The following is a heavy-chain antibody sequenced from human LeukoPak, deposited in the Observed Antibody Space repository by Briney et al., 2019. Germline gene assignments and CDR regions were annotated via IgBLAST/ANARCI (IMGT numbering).Heavy chain of an antibody. J-gene: IGHJ4*02. CDR1: GGSISSYY. Sequence: SETPSLTCTVSGGSISSYYWTWIRQPTGKGLEWIGYYYYSGSTNYNPSLRRRVTISVDTTKKQFSLKLSSVDAADTAVYYCARGKVRGVRFDYWGQGTLVTVSS. D-gene: IGHD3-10*01. CDR3: ARGKVRGVRFDY. CDR2: YYYSGST. V-gene: IGHV4-59*01.